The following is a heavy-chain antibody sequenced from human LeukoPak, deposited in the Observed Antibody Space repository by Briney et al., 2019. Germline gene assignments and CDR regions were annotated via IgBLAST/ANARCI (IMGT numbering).Heavy chain of an antibody. J-gene: IGHJ4*02. D-gene: IGHD2-2*01. Sequence: ASVKVSCKASGYTFTSYGISWVRQAPGQGLEWMGWISAYNGNTNYAQKLQGRVTMTTDTSTSTAYMELRSLRSDDTAVYYCARDGLYCGSTSCYGRGDYWGQGTLVTVSS. CDR2: ISAYNGNT. V-gene: IGHV1-18*01. CDR1: GYTFTSYG. CDR3: ARDGLYCGSTSCYGRGDY.